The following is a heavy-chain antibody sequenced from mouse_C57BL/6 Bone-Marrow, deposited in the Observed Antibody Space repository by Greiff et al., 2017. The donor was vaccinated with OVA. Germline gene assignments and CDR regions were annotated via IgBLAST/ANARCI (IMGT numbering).Heavy chain of an antibody. Sequence: QVQLKESGAELARPGASVKLSCKASGYTFTSYGISWVKQRTGQGLEWIGEIYPRSGNTYYNEKFKGKATLTADKSSSTAYMGLRSLTSEDSAVYFCARRGSSHWYFDVWGTGTTVTVSS. CDR3: ARRGSSHWYFDV. V-gene: IGHV1-81*01. CDR2: IYPRSGNT. J-gene: IGHJ1*03. D-gene: IGHD1-1*01. CDR1: GYTFTSYG.